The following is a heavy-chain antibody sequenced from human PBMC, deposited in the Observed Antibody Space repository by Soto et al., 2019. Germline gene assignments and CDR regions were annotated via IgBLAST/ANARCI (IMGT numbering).Heavy chain of an antibody. CDR3: ARDGYGDPYYYYAMDV. CDR1: XFXFXXYE. V-gene: IGHV3-48*03. Sequence: LXLSXXXXXFXFXXYEXSWXRQAXVKGLEWLXXXXXXXXXXXXAXSVKGRFTIFRDNAKSSLYLQMKSLRAEDTAVYYCARDGYGDPYYYYAMDVWGQGTTVTVSS. J-gene: IGHJ6*01. CDR2: XXXXXXXX. D-gene: IGHD4-17*01.